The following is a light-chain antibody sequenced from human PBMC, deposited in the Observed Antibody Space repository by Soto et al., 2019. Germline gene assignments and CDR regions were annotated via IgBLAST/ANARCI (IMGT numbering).Light chain of an antibody. Sequence: DIQMTQSPSTLSASVGDRVTITCRASQSISSWLAWYQQKPGKAPKLLIYDASSLESGVPSRFSGSGSGTDFTLTINRLEPEDFAVYWCRQYARSPWTFGQGTKVDIK. CDR1: QSISSW. V-gene: IGKV1-5*01. CDR3: RQYARSPWT. CDR2: DAS. J-gene: IGKJ1*01.